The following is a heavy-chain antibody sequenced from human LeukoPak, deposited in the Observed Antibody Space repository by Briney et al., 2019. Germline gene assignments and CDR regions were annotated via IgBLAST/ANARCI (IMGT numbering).Heavy chain of an antibody. V-gene: IGHV4-61*02. D-gene: IGHD2-2*01. J-gene: IGHJ5*02. CDR3: ARHPYCSSTSCSKNWFDP. CDR1: GGSINSGFYY. Sequence: SENLSLTCTVSGGSINSGFYYWNWLRQSDGKGLEWIGRISTSGSTNYNPSLQSRVTISNQFSLRLSSVTAADTAVYYCARHPYCSSTSCSKNWFDPWGQGTLVTVSS. CDR2: ISTSGST.